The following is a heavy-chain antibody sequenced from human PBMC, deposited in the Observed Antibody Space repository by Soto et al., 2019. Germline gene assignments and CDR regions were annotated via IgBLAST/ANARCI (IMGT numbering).Heavy chain of an antibody. D-gene: IGHD3-22*01. V-gene: IGHV1-18*01. CDR3: ARWLNGYYSTRSYYYGMDV. J-gene: IGHJ6*02. Sequence: ASVKVSCKASGYTFTSYGISWVRQAPGQGLEWMGWISAYNGNTNYAQKLQGRVTMTTDTSTSTAYMELRSLRSDDTAVYYCARWLNGYYSTRSYYYGMDVWGQGTTVTVSS. CDR1: GYTFTSYG. CDR2: ISAYNGNT.